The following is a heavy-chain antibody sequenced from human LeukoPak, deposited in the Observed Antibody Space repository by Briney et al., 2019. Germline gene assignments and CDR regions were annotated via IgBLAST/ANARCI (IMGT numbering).Heavy chain of an antibody. CDR1: GFAFGGYA. CDR3: ARDRRGYDASGHYYRHFDF. CDR2: IICTSLET. D-gene: IGHD3-22*01. V-gene: IGHV3-21*06. Sequence: GGSLRLSCTASGFAFGGYAMSWVRQAPGKGLECVSSIICTSLETYYADSVKGRFTIPRDNAKNSLYLQMNSLRVEDTGIYYCARDRRGYDASGHYYRHFDFWGQGTLVTVSS. J-gene: IGHJ4*02.